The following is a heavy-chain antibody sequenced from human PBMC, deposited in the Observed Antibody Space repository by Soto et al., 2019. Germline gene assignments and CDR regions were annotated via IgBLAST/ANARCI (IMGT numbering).Heavy chain of an antibody. D-gene: IGHD4-17*01. CDR3: AKDMKWGGMTTIHYFDS. V-gene: IGHV3-9*02. CDR2: ISSNSDTI. Sequence: EVQLVESGGGLVQPGRSLRLSCVASGFTADDYAMHWVRQAPGKGLEWVSGISSNSDTIDYADYVKGRFTISRDNAKNSLFLQMNSLRPEDTALYYCAKDMKWGGMTTIHYFDSWGQGTLVTVSS. CDR1: GFTADDYA. J-gene: IGHJ4*02.